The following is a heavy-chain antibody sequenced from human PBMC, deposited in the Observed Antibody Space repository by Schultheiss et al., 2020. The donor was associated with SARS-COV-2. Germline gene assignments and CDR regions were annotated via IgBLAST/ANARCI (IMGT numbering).Heavy chain of an antibody. D-gene: IGHD3-22*01. CDR3: AREDYDSSGYYPPDV. V-gene: IGHV4-31*03. CDR1: GGSISSGGYY. CDR2: IYYSGST. Sequence: SETLSLTCTVSGGSISSGGYYWSWIRQHPGKGLEWIGYIYYSGSTYSNPSLKSRVTISVDTSKNQFSLKLSSVTAADTAVYYCAREDYDSSGYYPPDVWGQGTTVTVSS. J-gene: IGHJ6*02.